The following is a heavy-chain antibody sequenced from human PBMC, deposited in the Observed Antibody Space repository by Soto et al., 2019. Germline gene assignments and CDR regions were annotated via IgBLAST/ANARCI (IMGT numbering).Heavy chain of an antibody. V-gene: IGHV6-1*01. Sequence: TQTLSLTCAITGDSVSSNSAGWSWVRQSPSRGLEWLGRTYYRSKWYYEYAVSVRGRITINPDTSKNQYSLQLNSVTPEDTAVYFCARGEQYSGRIFDYWGQGTLVTVSS. D-gene: IGHD1-26*01. CDR2: TYYRSKWYY. J-gene: IGHJ4*01. CDR1: GDSVSSNSAG. CDR3: ARGEQYSGRIFDY.